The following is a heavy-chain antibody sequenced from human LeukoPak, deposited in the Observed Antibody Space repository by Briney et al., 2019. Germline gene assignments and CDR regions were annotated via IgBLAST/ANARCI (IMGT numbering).Heavy chain of an antibody. D-gene: IGHD6-19*01. CDR1: GGSISSYY. CDR2: IYYSGST. J-gene: IGHJ4*02. V-gene: IGHV4-59*12. CDR3: ARGEVAVAPDVFDY. Sequence: SSETLSLTCTVSGGSISSYYWSWIRQPPGKGPEWIGYIYYSGSTYYNPSLKSRVTISVDTSKNQFSLKLSSVTAADTAVYYCARGEVAVAPDVFDYWGQGTLVTVSS.